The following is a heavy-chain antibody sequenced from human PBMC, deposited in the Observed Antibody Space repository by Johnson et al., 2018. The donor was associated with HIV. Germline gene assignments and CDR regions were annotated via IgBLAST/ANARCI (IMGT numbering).Heavy chain of an antibody. CDR1: GFTFSSYA. CDR2: IYSGGST. J-gene: IGHJ3*02. V-gene: IGHV3-66*01. Sequence: VLLVESGGGLVQPGGSLRLSCAASGFTFSSYAMSWVRQAPGKGLEWVSVIYSGGSTYYADSVKGRFTISRDNSKNTLYLQMNSLRAEDTAVYYCARAPRPDAFDIWGQGTMVTVSS. CDR3: ARAPRPDAFDI.